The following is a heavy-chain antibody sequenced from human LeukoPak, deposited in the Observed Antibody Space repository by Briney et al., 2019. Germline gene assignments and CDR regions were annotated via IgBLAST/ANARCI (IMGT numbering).Heavy chain of an antibody. CDR2: IYSGGTT. J-gene: IGHJ4*02. CDR3: ARGLVGAYFDY. V-gene: IGHV3-53*01. CDR1: GFTVSSNY. D-gene: IGHD1-26*01. Sequence: GGSLRLSCAASGFTVSSNYMNWVRQAPGKGLEWVSVIYSGGTTYYADSVKGRFTISRDNSKNTLYLQMNSLRAEDTAVYYCARGLVGAYFDYWGQGTLVTVST.